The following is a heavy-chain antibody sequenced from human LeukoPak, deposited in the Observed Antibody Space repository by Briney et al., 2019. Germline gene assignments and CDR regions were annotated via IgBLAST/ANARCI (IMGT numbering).Heavy chain of an antibody. V-gene: IGHV1-24*01. CDR3: AAVKLTIIYVTYFDY. J-gene: IGHJ4*02. D-gene: IGHD3-10*01. Sequence: ASVKVSCEVSGYTLTELSMHWVRQAPGKGLEWMGGFDRENGETIYAQDFQGGVTMTEDTSTDTAYMELSSLTSEDTAVYYCAAVKLTIIYVTYFDYWGQGTLVTVSS. CDR2: FDRENGET. CDR1: GYTLTELS.